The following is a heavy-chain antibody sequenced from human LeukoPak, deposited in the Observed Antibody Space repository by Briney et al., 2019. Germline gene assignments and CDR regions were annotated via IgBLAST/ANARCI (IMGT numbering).Heavy chain of an antibody. Sequence: SVTVSCKASGYTFTDNYIHWVRQAPGQGLEWMGGIIPIFGTVNYAQKFQGRVTITADKSTSTAYMELSSLRSEDTAVYYCATAQYSSSWYGVNYYYYYYMDVWGKGATVTVSS. J-gene: IGHJ6*03. V-gene: IGHV1-69*06. D-gene: IGHD6-13*01. CDR2: IIPIFGTV. CDR1: GYTFTDNY. CDR3: ATAQYSSSWYGVNYYYYYYMDV.